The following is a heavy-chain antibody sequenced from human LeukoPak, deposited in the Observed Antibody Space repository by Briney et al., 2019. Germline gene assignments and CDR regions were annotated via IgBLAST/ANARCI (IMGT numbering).Heavy chain of an antibody. J-gene: IGHJ3*02. CDR1: GGSISGRTYY. V-gene: IGHV4-39*01. CDR3: ARRNDVFDI. Sequence: PSETLTLTCTVSGGSISGRTYYWGWIRQPPGKGLEWIGSVYYSGSTYYNPSLKSRVTISVDTPKNQFSLRLSSVTAADTAVYYCARRNDVFDIWGQGTMVTVSS. CDR2: VYYSGST.